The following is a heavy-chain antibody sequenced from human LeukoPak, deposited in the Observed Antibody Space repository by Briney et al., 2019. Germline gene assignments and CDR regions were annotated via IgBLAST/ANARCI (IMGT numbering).Heavy chain of an antibody. Sequence: PGGSLRLSCAASGFTVSTNYMNWVRQAPGKGLEWVSVTYSGGSTFYTDSVKGRFTISRDNSKNTLYLQMNSLRAEDTAVYYCAREVGDFRNYWGHGTLVTVSS. V-gene: IGHV3-53*01. CDR2: TYSGGST. J-gene: IGHJ4*01. CDR1: GFTVSTNY. CDR3: AREVGDFRNY. D-gene: IGHD1-14*01.